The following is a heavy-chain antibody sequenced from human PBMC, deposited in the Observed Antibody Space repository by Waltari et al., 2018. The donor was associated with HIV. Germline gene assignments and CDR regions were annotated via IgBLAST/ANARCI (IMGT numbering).Heavy chain of an antibody. V-gene: IGHV3-33*01. CDR2: IWYDGDNK. CDR3: ARGGYYYDISGYYHY. CDR1: GFTFSNFA. D-gene: IGHD3-22*01. J-gene: IGHJ4*02. Sequence: QVQLVESGGGVVQPGRSLRLSCAASGFTFSNFAMHWVRQAPGKGRGWVAVIWYDGDNKYYADSVKGRFTISRDNSKNTLYLQMNSLRVEDMAVYYCARGGYYYDISGYYHYWGQGTLVTVSS.